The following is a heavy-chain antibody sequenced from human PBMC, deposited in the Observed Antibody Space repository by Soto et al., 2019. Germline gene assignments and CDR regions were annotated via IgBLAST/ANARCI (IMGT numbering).Heavy chain of an antibody. CDR3: ARRQSSSGNYDY. J-gene: IGHJ4*02. V-gene: IGHV2-5*02. D-gene: IGHD6-13*01. CDR1: GFSLSTGGVG. CDR2: LYWDDDK. Sequence: QITLKESGPTLVKPTQTFTLTCTFSGFSLSTGGVGVGWIRQPPGKALEWLALLYWDDDKRYTPSLEKRLTLTRDISRNQVVLTMTNMDPVDTATYYCARRQSSSGNYDYWGQGTLVTVSS.